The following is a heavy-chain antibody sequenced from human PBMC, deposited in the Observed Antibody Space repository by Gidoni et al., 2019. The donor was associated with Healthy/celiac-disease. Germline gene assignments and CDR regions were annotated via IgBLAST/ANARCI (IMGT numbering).Heavy chain of an antibody. CDR1: GGSFSGYY. CDR3: ARGQLPFYCGGDCPPGYFDL. CDR2: INHSGST. D-gene: IGHD2-21*02. J-gene: IGHJ2*01. Sequence: QVQLQQWGAGLLKPSETLSLTCAVYGGSFSGYYWRWIRQPPGKGLEWIGEINHSGSTNYNPSLKSRVTISVDTSKNQFSLKLSSVTAADTAVYYCARGQLPFYCGGDCPPGYFDLWGRGTLVTVSS. V-gene: IGHV4-34*01.